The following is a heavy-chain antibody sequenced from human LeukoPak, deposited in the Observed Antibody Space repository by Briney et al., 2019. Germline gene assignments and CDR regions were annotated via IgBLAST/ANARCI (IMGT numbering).Heavy chain of an antibody. CDR1: GFTISSYA. V-gene: IGHV3-23*01. D-gene: IGHD1-1*01. Sequence: GGSLRLSCAASGFTISSYAMYWVRQAPGKGLEWVSAISGGKDSTYYADSVKGRFTISRDNSRSTLYLQMNSLRAEDTAIYYCATKRGQGTQLNYNWFDPWGQGTLVTVSS. CDR3: ATKRGQGTQLNYNWFDP. J-gene: IGHJ5*02. CDR2: ISGGKDST.